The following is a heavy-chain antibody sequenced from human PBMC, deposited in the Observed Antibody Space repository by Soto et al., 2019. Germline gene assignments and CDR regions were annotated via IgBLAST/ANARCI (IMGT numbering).Heavy chain of an antibody. CDR2: INAGNGNT. D-gene: IGHD3-22*01. V-gene: IGHV1-3*01. J-gene: IGHJ6*02. Sequence: ASVKVSCKASGYTFTSYAMHWVRQAPGQGLEWMGWINAGNGNTKYSQKFQGRVTITRDTSASTAYMELSSLRSEDAAVYYCARERRYYDSSGSYYYYYGMDVWGQGTTVTVSS. CDR1: GYTFTSYA. CDR3: ARERRYYDSSGSYYYYYGMDV.